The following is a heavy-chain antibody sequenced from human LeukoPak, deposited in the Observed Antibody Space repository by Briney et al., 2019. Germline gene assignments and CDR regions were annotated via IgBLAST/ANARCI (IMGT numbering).Heavy chain of an antibody. D-gene: IGHD6-19*01. CDR2: MNPNSGNT. V-gene: IGHV1-8*01. CDR1: GYTFTSYD. CDR3: ARGTPFYISGSFTDHYGLDV. Sequence: ASVKVSCKASGYTFTSYDINWVRQAPGQGLEWMGWMNPNSGNTGYGRKFQGRVTMTRDTSTRTAYMELSSLTSEDTAVYYCARGTPFYISGSFTDHYGLDVWGQGTTVTVSS. J-gene: IGHJ6*02.